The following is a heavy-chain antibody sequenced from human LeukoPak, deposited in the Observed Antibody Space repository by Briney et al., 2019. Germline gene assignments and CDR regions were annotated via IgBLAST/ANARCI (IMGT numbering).Heavy chain of an antibody. D-gene: IGHD3-10*01. CDR2: IYSDNT. V-gene: IGHV3-53*01. Sequence: VGSLRLSCTVSGVTLSSNFMSSGRQAPGERREWVSFIYSDNTHYSDSVKGRFTISRDNSKNTLYLQMNSLRVEDTAVYYCASAHYGSGSYVIDSWGQGTLVTVSS. CDR1: GVTLSSNF. J-gene: IGHJ4*02. CDR3: ASAHYGSGSYVIDS.